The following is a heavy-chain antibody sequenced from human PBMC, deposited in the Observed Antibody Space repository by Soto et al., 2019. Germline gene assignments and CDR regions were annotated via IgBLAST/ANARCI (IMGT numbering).Heavy chain of an antibody. CDR2: ISYGGSNK. Sequence: GGSLRLSCAASGCTFSSYGMHWGRQAPGKGLEWVAVISYGGSNKYYADSVKGRFTISRDNSKNTLYLQMNNLRAEDTAVYYCAKDNCISTSCYRLYNWFDPWGQGT. V-gene: IGHV3-30*18. J-gene: IGHJ5*02. CDR1: GCTFSSYG. D-gene: IGHD2-2*01. CDR3: AKDNCISTSCYRLYNWFDP.